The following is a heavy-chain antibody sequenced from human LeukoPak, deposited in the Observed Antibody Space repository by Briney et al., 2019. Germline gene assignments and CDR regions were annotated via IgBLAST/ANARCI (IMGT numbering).Heavy chain of an antibody. Sequence: PVGSLRPSCAASGFTFSTYSMNWVRQAPGKGLEWISYISSSNSTIYYADSVKGRFTISRDNAKNSLYLQMNSLRAEDTAVYYCASPFDYWGQGTLVTVSS. V-gene: IGHV3-48*01. CDR3: ASPFDY. J-gene: IGHJ4*02. CDR2: ISSSNSTI. CDR1: GFTFSTYS.